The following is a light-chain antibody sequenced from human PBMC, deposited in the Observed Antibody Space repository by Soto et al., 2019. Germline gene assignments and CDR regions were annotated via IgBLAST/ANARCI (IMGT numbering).Light chain of an antibody. V-gene: IGLV2-14*01. CDR2: SVS. J-gene: IGLJ2*01. CDR1: SSDIGAYDH. CDR3: AAWDDSLNGVV. Sequence: QSALTQPASVSGSPGQSITISCSGTSSDIGAYDHVAWFQQFPGKTPKLVIYSVSNRPSGVSYRFSGSKSGNTASLAISGLQSEDEADYYCAAWDDSLNGVVFGGGTKLTVL.